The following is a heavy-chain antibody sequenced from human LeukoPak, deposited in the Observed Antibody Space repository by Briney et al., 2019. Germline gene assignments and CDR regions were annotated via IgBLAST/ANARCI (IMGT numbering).Heavy chain of an antibody. CDR1: GFTFSSYA. CDR2: ISGSGGST. CDR3: AKGVGYYDSSGYSLYLFDY. J-gene: IGHJ4*02. Sequence: GGSLRLSCAASGFTFSSYAMSWVRQAPGKGLEWVSAISGSGGSTCYADSVKGRFTISRDNSKNTLYLQMNSLRAEDTAVYYCAKGVGYYDSSGYSLYLFDYWGQGTLVTVSS. D-gene: IGHD3-22*01. V-gene: IGHV3-23*01.